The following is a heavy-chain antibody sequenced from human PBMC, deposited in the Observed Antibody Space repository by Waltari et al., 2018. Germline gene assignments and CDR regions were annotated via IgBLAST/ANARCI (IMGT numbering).Heavy chain of an antibody. CDR1: GLTFSRDW. D-gene: IGHD1-1*01. CDR3: VRNDGSVYGKFDC. CDR2: ISPDGTKT. J-gene: IGHJ4*02. Sequence: EVQLVESGGDLVQPGGSLSLSCATSGLTFSRDWMHWFRQPSGKGLVWVSRISPDGTKTYYADSVKGRFSISRDNAKNTLYLQMNTLKVEDTATYYCVRNDGSVYGKFDCWGQGTPVTVSS. V-gene: IGHV3-74*01.